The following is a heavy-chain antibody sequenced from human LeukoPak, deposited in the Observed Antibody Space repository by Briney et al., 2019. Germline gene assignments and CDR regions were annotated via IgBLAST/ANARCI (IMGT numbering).Heavy chain of an antibody. CDR2: IKSKDDGGTT. CDR3: VIYPGG. V-gene: IGHV3-15*05. J-gene: IGHJ4*02. CDR1: GFSVVNAW. Sequence: GGSLRLSCAASGFSVVNAWMSWVRQAPGQGLEWVGRIKSKDDGGTTGYAAPVEGRFSISRDASGNTLYLQMSSLQTDDTAVYYCVIYPGGWGQGTLVTVSS. D-gene: IGHD3-16*02.